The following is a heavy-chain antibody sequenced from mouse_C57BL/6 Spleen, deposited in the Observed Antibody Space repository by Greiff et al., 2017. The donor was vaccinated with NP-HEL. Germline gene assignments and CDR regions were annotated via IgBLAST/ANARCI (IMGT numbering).Heavy chain of an antibody. CDR2: IYPGDGDT. D-gene: IGHD2-5*01. V-gene: IGHV1-82*01. J-gene: IGHJ4*01. CDR1: GYAFSSSW. CDR3: ASSYYSNYGGAMDY. Sequence: VKLQESGPELVKPGASVKISCKASGYAFSSSWMNWVKQRPGKGLEWIGRIYPGDGDTNYNGKFKGKATLTADKSSSTAYMQLSSLTSEDSAVYFCASSYYSNYGGAMDYWGQGTSVTVSS.